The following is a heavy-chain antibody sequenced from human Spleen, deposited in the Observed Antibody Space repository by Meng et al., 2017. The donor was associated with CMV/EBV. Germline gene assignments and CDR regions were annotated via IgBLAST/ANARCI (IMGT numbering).Heavy chain of an antibody. J-gene: IGHJ6*02. CDR2: IYYSGST. D-gene: IGHD2-2*01. V-gene: IGHV4-30-4*08. CDR1: GGSVSSDSYY. CDR3: ARDRYCSSTTCFNYYYYGMDV. Sequence: LRLSCTVSGGSVSSDSYYWSWIRQPPGKGLEWIGYIYYSGSTYYNPSLKSRVTISVDTSKNQFSLKLSSVTAADTAVYYCARDRYCSSTTCFNYYYYGMDVWGQGTTVTVSS.